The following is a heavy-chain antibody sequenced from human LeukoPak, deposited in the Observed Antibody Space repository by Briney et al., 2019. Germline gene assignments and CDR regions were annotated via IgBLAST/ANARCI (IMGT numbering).Heavy chain of an antibody. V-gene: IGHV4-39*07. J-gene: IGHJ4*02. D-gene: IGHD4-23*01. CDR3: ARDRNSGFDY. Sequence: SETLSLTCTVSGGSISSSSYYWGWIRQPPGKGLEWIGSIYYSGSTNYNPSLKSRVTISVDTSKNQFSLKLSSVTAADTAVYYCARDRNSGFDYWGQGTLVTVSS. CDR1: GGSISSSSYY. CDR2: IYYSGST.